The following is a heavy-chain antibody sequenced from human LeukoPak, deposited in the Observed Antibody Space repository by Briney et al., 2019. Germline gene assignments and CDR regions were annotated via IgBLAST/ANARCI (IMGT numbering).Heavy chain of an antibody. CDR2: IYYSGGT. V-gene: IGHV4-59*01. D-gene: IGHD1-26*01. Sequence: SETLSLTCTVSGGSISSYYWSWIRQPPGKGLEWIGYIYYSGGTNYNPSLKSRVTISVDTSKNQFSLKLSSVTAADTAVYYCARVGYYYYYGMDVWGQGTTVTVSS. CDR1: GGSISSYY. J-gene: IGHJ6*02. CDR3: ARVGYYYYYGMDV.